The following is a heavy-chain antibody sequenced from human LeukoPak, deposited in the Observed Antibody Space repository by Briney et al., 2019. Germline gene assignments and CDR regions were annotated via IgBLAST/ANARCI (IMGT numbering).Heavy chain of an antibody. CDR1: GFTFSSYA. Sequence: PGRSLRLSCAASGFTFSSYAMHWVRQAPGKGLEWVAVISYDGSNKYYADSVKGRFTISRDNSKNTLYLQMNSLRAEDTAVYYCAKEGYCSGGSCSSFDYWGQGTLVTVSA. J-gene: IGHJ4*02. CDR3: AKEGYCSGGSCSSFDY. CDR2: ISYDGSNK. D-gene: IGHD2-15*01. V-gene: IGHV3-30*04.